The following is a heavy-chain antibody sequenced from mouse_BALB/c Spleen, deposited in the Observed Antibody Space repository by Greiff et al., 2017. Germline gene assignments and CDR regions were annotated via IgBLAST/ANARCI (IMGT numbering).Heavy chain of an antibody. CDR1: GFSLTSYD. D-gene: IGHD2-4*01. V-gene: IGHV2-9-2*01. J-gene: IGHJ1*01. Sequence: VQRVESGPGLVAPSQSLSITCTVSGFSLTSYDISWIRQPPGKGLEWLGVIWTGGGTNYNSAFMSRLSISKDNSKSQVFLKMNSLQTDDTAIYYCVRGSMITNYWYFDVWGAGTTVTVSS. CDR2: IWTGGGT. CDR3: VRGSMITNYWYFDV.